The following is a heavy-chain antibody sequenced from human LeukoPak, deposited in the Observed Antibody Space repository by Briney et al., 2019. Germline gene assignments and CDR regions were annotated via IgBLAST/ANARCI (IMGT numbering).Heavy chain of an antibody. Sequence: GASVKVSCKASGGTFSSYAISWVRQAPGQGLEWMGRIIPILGIANYAQKFQGRVTITADKSTSTAYMELSSLRSEDTAVYYCARDQTYCGGDCDPTPSFDYWGQGTLVTVSS. CDR1: GGTFSSYA. V-gene: IGHV1-69*04. CDR3: ARDQTYCGGDCDPTPSFDY. D-gene: IGHD2-21*02. J-gene: IGHJ4*02. CDR2: IIPILGIA.